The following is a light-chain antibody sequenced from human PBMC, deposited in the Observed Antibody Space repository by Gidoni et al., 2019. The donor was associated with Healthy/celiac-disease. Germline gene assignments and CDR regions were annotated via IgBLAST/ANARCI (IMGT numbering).Light chain of an antibody. CDR1: QGIRSY. J-gene: IGKJ1*01. V-gene: IGKV1D-8*02. CDR2: AAS. CDR3: RQYYSFPLT. Sequence: AIWVTQSPSLLSASTGDRVTISCRMSQGIRSYLAWYQQEPGKAPELLIYAASTLQSGVPSRFSGSGSGTDFTLTISCLQSEDFATYSCRQYYSFPLTFGQGTKVEIK.